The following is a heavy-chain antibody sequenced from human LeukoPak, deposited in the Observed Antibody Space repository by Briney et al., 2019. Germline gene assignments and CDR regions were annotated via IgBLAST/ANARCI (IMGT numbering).Heavy chain of an antibody. CDR2: ISNSSRYK. D-gene: IGHD5-24*01. J-gene: IGHJ4*01. Sequence: GGSLRLSCAASGFPFTFYTMSWVRQAPGKGLEWVSSISNSSRYKFYPDSTKGRFIISRDNSKNSVYLQMNSLRVEDTALYYCARDPPLGDGYNYFDHWGQGILVTVSS. CDR3: ARDPPLGDGYNYFDH. V-gene: IGHV3-21*01. CDR1: GFPFTFYT.